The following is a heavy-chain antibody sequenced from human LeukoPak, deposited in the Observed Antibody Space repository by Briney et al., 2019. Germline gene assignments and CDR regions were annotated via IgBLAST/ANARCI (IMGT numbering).Heavy chain of an antibody. D-gene: IGHD5-24*01. CDR3: ATAVAKITTVALDY. Sequence: ASVTVSFKLSVYTLTELSMHWVRQAPGKGLAWMGRFDPEDCETIYAQKFQGRVTMTEDTSTDTAYMELSSLRSEDTAVYYCATAVAKITTVALDYWGQGSLVTVSS. V-gene: IGHV1-24*01. CDR2: FDPEDCET. CDR1: VYTLTELS. J-gene: IGHJ4*02.